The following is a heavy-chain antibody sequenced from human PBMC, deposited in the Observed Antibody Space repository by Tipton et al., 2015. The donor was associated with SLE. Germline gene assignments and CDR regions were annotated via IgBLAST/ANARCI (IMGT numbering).Heavy chain of an antibody. CDR2: IYYSGST. J-gene: IGHJ3*02. D-gene: IGHD6-6*01. V-gene: IGHV4-39*07. CDR3: ARDPRGPYSSSSGDAFDI. CDR1: GGSISSNY. Sequence: LSLTCTVSGGSISSNYWTWIRQPPGKGLEWIGSIYYSGSTYYNPSLKSRVTISVDTSKNQFSLRLSSVTAADTAVYYCARDPRGPYSSSSGDAFDIWGQGTMVTVSS.